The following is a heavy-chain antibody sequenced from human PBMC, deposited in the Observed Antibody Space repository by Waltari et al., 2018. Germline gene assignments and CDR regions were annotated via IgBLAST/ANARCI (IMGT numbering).Heavy chain of an antibody. CDR2: IYYSGST. CDR3: VRLIAAPYYYYYYYMDV. J-gene: IGHJ6*03. CDR1: GGSISSYY. Sequence: QVQLQESGPGLVKPSETLSLTCTVSGGSISSYYWSWIRQPPGKGLEWIGYIYYSGSTNYNPSLKSRVTIAVDTSKNQFSLKLSSVTAADTAVYYCVRLIAAPYYYYYYYMDVWGKGTTVTVSS. D-gene: IGHD6-6*01. V-gene: IGHV4-59*01.